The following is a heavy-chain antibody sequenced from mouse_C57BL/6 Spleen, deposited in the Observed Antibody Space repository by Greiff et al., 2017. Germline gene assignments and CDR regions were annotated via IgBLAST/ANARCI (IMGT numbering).Heavy chain of an antibody. CDR1: GYAFSSYW. CDR2: IYPGAGDT. V-gene: IGHV1-80*01. J-gene: IGHJ3*01. D-gene: IGHD1-1*01. Sequence: QVQLKQSGAELVKPGASVKISCKASGYAFSSYWMNWVKQRPGKGLEWIGQIYPGAGDTTYNGKFKGKATLTADKSSITAYMQLSSLTSEDSAVYFCARRVLAYGSSPFAYWGQGTLVTVSA. CDR3: ARRVLAYGSSPFAY.